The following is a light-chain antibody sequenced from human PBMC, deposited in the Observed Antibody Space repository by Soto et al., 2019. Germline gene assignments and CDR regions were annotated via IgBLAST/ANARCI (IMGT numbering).Light chain of an antibody. Sequence: QSVLTQPPSVSGAPGQRVTISCTGSSSNIGAGYDVHWYQQLPGTAPKLLIYGNSNRPSGVPDRFSGSKSGTSASLAITGRQAEYEADYYCQSYYSSLSGHVVFGGGTKLTVL. CDR2: GNS. CDR3: QSYYSSLSGHVV. CDR1: SSNIGAGYD. V-gene: IGLV1-40*01. J-gene: IGLJ2*01.